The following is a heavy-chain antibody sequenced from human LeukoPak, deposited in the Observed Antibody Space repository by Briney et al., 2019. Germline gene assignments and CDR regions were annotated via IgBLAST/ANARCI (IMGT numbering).Heavy chain of an antibody. CDR1: GFTFSSYA. J-gene: IGHJ6*02. V-gene: IGHV3-30-3*01. CDR2: ISYDGSNK. D-gene: IGHD4-17*01. Sequence: GGSLRLSCAASGFTFSSYAMHWVRQAPGKGLEWVAVISYDGSNKYYADSVKGRFTISRDNSKNTLYLQMNSLRAEDTAVYYCAREHGDSYYYYGMDVWGQGTTVTVSS. CDR3: AREHGDSYYYYGMDV.